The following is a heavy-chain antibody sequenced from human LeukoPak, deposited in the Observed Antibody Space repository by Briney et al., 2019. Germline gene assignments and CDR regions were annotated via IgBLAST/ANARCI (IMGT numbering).Heavy chain of an antibody. V-gene: IGHV1-69*13. CDR3: ARYEGLQSYEYYYYGMDV. J-gene: IGHJ6*02. CDR2: IIPIFGTA. Sequence: SVKVSCKASGGTFSSYAISWVRQAPGQGLEWMGGIIPIFGTANYAQKFQGRVTVTADESTSTAYMELSSLRSEDTAVYYCARYEGLQSYEYYYYGMDVWGQGTTVTVSS. D-gene: IGHD5-24*01. CDR1: GGTFSSYA.